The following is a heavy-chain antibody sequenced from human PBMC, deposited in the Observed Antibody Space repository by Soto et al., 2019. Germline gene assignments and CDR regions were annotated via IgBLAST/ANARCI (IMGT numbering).Heavy chain of an antibody. J-gene: IGHJ4*02. CDR1: GYTFTSYY. V-gene: IGHV1-46*03. CDR2: INPSGGST. CDR3: AIDFPWGSSSWYEAPQDY. D-gene: IGHD6-13*01. Sequence: ASVKVSCKASGYTFTSYYMHWVRQAPGQGLEWMGIINPSGGSTSYAQKLQGRVTMTRDTSTSTVYMELRNLRSEDTAVYYCAIDFPWGSSSWYEAPQDYWGQGTLVTVSS.